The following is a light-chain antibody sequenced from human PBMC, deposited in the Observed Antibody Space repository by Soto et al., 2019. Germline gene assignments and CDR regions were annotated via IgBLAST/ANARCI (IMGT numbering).Light chain of an antibody. J-gene: IGLJ7*01. CDR2: EVS. CDR3: MSFTSSSTVV. CDR1: SSDVGAFNY. Sequence: QSVLTQPASVSGSPGQSITISCTGTSSDVGAFNYVSWYQQHPGQAPKLVIYEVSNRPSGVSDRFSGSKSGNTASLTISGLQAEDEAGYYCMSFTSSSTVVFGGGTQLTVL. V-gene: IGLV2-14*01.